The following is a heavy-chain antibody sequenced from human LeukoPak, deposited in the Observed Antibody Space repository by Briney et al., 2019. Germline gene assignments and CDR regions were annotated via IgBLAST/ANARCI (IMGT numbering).Heavy chain of an antibody. CDR1: GGSFSGYY. D-gene: IGHD2-15*01. Sequence: SETLSLTCAVYGGSFSGYYWSWIRQPPGKGLEWIGEINHSGSTNYNPSLKSRVTMSVDTSKNQFSLKLSSVTAADTAVYYCARARQVIVVVVAAKGYYFDYWGQGTLVTVSS. V-gene: IGHV4-34*01. CDR2: INHSGST. J-gene: IGHJ4*02. CDR3: ARARQVIVVVVAAKGYYFDY.